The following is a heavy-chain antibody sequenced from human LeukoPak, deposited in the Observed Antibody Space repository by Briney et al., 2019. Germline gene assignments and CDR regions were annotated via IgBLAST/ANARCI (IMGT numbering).Heavy chain of an antibody. Sequence: SETLSLTCTVSGGSISSYYWSWIRQPPGKGLEWIGYIYYSGSTNYNPSLKRRVTISVDTSKNQFSLKLSSVTAADTAVYYCARDGYCSSTSCRHDAFDIWGQGTMVTVSS. CDR3: ARDGYCSSTSCRHDAFDI. J-gene: IGHJ3*02. V-gene: IGHV4-59*01. D-gene: IGHD2-2*03. CDR1: GGSISSYY. CDR2: IYYSGST.